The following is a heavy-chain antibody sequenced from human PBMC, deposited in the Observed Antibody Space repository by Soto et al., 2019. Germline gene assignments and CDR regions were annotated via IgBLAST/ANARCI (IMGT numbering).Heavy chain of an antibody. CDR2: IYYSGST. CDR3: ARDLWGYCGTDCYPLDV. Sequence: ASETLSLTCTVSGGSISSYYWSWIRQPPGKGLEWIGYIYYSGSTNYNPSLKSRVTISVDTSKNQFSPKLNSVTAADTAVYYCARDLWGYCGTDCYPLDVWGQGTTVTVSS. D-gene: IGHD2-21*02. CDR1: GGSISSYY. V-gene: IGHV4-59*01. J-gene: IGHJ6*02.